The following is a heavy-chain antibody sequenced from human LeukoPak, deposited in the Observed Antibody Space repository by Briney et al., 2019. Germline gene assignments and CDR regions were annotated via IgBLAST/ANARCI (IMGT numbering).Heavy chain of an antibody. J-gene: IGHJ5*02. CDR3: ARDSIGDSGWFDP. CDR2: ISSSSSYI. V-gene: IGHV3-21*01. Sequence: GGSLRLSCAASGFTFSSYSMNWVRQAPGKGLEWVSSISSSSSYIYYADSVKGRFTTSRDNAKNSLYLQMNSLRAEDTAVYYCARDSIGDSGWFDPWGQGTLVTVSS. CDR1: GFTFSSYS. D-gene: IGHD3-10*01.